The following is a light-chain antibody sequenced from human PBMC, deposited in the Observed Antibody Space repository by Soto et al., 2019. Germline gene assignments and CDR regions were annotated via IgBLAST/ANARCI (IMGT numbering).Light chain of an antibody. CDR3: QQSYNTPPT. CDR2: ATS. V-gene: IGKV1-39*01. Sequence: DIQMTQSHSSLSASVGDRFTITCRASQSISSYLNWYQQKPGKAPNLLIYATSRLQSGVPSRFSGSGSGTDFSLTISSLQPEDFATYYCQQSYNTPPTFGQGTKVDIK. J-gene: IGKJ2*01. CDR1: QSISSY.